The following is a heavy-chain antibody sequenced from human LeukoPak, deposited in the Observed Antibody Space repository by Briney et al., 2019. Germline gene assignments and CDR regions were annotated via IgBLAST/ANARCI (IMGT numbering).Heavy chain of an antibody. D-gene: IGHD3-10*02. J-gene: IGHJ5*02. CDR1: GYSFTTYW. CDR3: ARYGRGVGASRDWFDP. V-gene: IGHV5-51*01. CDR2: IYPGDSDT. Sequence: GESLKISCKGSGYSFTTYWIGWVRQLPGKGLEWMGIIYPGDSDTRYSPSFQGQVTISADKSISTAYLQWNSLKASDTAIYYCARYGRGVGASRDWFDPWGQGTPVTVSS.